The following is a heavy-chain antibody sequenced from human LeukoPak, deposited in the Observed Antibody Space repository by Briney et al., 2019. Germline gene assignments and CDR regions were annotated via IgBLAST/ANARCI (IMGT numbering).Heavy chain of an antibody. Sequence: ASVKVSCKASGYTFTSYYMHWVRQAPGQGLEWMGIINPSGGSTSYAQKFQGRVTMTRNTSISTAYMELSSLRSEDTAVYYCARGPRRYCSSTSCYGDNWFDPWGQGTLVTVSS. CDR1: GYTFTSYY. D-gene: IGHD2-2*01. V-gene: IGHV1-46*01. CDR3: ARGPRRYCSSTSCYGDNWFDP. CDR2: INPSGGST. J-gene: IGHJ5*02.